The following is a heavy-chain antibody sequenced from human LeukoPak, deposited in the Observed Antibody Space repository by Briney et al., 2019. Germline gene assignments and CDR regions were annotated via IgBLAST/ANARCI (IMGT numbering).Heavy chain of an antibody. CDR1: GYTFTSYG. J-gene: IGHJ4*02. CDR2: ISAYNGNT. Sequence: ASVNVSCKASGYTFTSYGISWVRQAPGQGLEWMGWISAYNGNTNYAQKLQGRVTMTTDTSTSTAYMELRSLRSDDTAVYYCALYYYDSSGYYLLFDYWGQGTLVTVSS. D-gene: IGHD3-22*01. CDR3: ALYYYDSSGYYLLFDY. V-gene: IGHV1-18*01.